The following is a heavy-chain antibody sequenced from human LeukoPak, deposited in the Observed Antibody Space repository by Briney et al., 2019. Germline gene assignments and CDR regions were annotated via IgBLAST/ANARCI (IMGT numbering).Heavy chain of an antibody. D-gene: IGHD3-10*01. Sequence: SETLSLTCTVSGGSISSGGYSWSWIRQPPGKGLEWIGYIYHSGSTYYNPSLKSRVTISVDRSKNQFSLKLSSVTAADTAVYYCAREVLLWSSGSGRFDYWGQGTLVTVSS. CDR3: AREVLLWSSGSGRFDY. CDR1: GGSISSGGYS. J-gene: IGHJ4*02. V-gene: IGHV4-30-2*01. CDR2: IYHSGST.